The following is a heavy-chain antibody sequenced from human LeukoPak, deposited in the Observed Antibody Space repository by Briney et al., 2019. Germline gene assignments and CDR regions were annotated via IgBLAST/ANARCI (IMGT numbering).Heavy chain of an antibody. J-gene: IGHJ4*02. CDR1: GFTVSSNY. D-gene: IGHD5-24*01. V-gene: IGHV3-53*01. Sequence: GGSLRLSCAASGFTVSSNYMSWVRQAPGKGLEWVSVIYSGGSTYYADSVKGRFTISRDNSKNTLYLQMNSLRAEDTAVYYCARGRRYGYNPRGYYFDYWGQGTLVTVSS. CDR2: IYSGGST. CDR3: ARGRRYGYNPRGYYFDY.